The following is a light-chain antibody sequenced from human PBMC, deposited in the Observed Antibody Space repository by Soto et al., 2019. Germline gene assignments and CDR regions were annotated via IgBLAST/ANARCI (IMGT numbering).Light chain of an antibody. CDR3: ASYTTSSAFVV. CDR1: SSDVGSYDR. Sequence: QSALTQPPSVSASPGQSVTISCTGTSSDVGSYDRVSWYQQPPGTAPKLMIYEVSNRPSGGPDRFSGSKSGNTASLTISGLQAEDEADYFCASYTTSSAFVVFGGGTKLTVL. CDR2: EVS. V-gene: IGLV2-18*02. J-gene: IGLJ2*01.